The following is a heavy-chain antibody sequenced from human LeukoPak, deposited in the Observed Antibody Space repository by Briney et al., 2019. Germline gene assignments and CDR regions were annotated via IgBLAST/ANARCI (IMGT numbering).Heavy chain of an antibody. Sequence: GGSLRLSCAASGFTFTSYAMNWVRQAPGKGLEWVSGISGSGDRTYYADSEKGRFTISRDNSKNTLYLQMNSLRAEDTAVYYCAKDLEVGYCSGGSCWYFDYWGQGTLVTVSS. D-gene: IGHD2-15*01. CDR3: AKDLEVGYCSGGSCWYFDY. CDR2: ISGSGDRT. J-gene: IGHJ4*02. V-gene: IGHV3-23*01. CDR1: GFTFTSYA.